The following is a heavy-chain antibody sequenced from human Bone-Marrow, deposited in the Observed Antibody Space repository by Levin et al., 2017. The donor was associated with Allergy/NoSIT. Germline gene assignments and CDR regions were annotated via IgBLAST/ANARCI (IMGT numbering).Heavy chain of an antibody. CDR1: GFTFSDYY. D-gene: IGHD3-22*01. V-gene: IGHV3-11*01. J-gene: IGHJ4*02. CDR2: ISSSGSTI. Sequence: GGSLRLSCAASGFTFSDYYMSWIRQAPGKGLEWVSYISSSGSTIYYADSVKGRFTISRDNAKNSLYLQMNSLRAEDTAVYYCASHRERITMIVVETEPYFDYWGQGTLVTVSS. CDR3: ASHRERITMIVVETEPYFDY.